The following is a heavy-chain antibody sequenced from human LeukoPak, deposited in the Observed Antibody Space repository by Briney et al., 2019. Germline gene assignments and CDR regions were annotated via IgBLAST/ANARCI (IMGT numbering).Heavy chain of an antibody. Sequence: GGSLRLSCAASGFTFSSYSMNWVRQAPGKGLEWVSSISSSSSYIYYADSVKGRFAISRDNTKNTLYLQMNSLRAEDTAVYYCAKEVSGDYGGLDYWGQGPLVTVSS. D-gene: IGHD4-23*01. V-gene: IGHV3-21*04. CDR1: GFTFSSYS. CDR3: AKEVSGDYGGLDY. CDR2: ISSSSSYI. J-gene: IGHJ4*02.